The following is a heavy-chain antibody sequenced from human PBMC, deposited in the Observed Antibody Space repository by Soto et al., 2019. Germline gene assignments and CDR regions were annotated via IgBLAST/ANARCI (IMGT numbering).Heavy chain of an antibody. V-gene: IGHV3-7*04. CDR2: IKPDGSEK. J-gene: IGHJ3*01. CDR1: GFSFSTYW. Sequence: PGGSLRLSCRASGFSFSTYWMSWVRQAPGKGLEWVANIKPDGSEKWYVDSVKGRFTISRDNAKNSLYLQMIGLRAEDTAVYYCARGDYFDTSGHFSDAFDVWGQGTMVTVSS. CDR3: ARGDYFDTSGHFSDAFDV. D-gene: IGHD3-22*01.